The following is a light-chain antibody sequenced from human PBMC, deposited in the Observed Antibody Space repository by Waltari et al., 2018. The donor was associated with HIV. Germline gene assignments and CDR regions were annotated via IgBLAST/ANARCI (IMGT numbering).Light chain of an antibody. V-gene: IGLV4-69*01. J-gene: IGLJ3*02. CDR2: LNNDGSH. Sequence: QLILTQSPSASASLGASVKLTCTLSSGHSTYAIAWLQHQPEKAPRFLMKLNNDGSHTRGDGIPDRFSGSSSGAERYLTISSLQSEDEADYYCQTWDTGPWVFGGGTKLTVL. CDR1: SGHSTYA. CDR3: QTWDTGPWV.